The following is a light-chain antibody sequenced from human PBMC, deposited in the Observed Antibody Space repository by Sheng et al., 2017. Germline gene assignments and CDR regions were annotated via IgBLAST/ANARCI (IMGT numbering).Light chain of an antibody. V-gene: IGKV1-8*01. CDR3: QQYDDLPPYT. CDR1: QDIGSY. CDR2: AAD. Sequence: AIRMTQSPSSFSASTGDRVTITCRASQDIGSYLAWYQQKPGKAPKLLISAADVLQSGVPSRFSGSGSGTDFTFTISSLQPEDFATYYCQQYDDLPPYTFGQGTRLEIK. J-gene: IGKJ2*01.